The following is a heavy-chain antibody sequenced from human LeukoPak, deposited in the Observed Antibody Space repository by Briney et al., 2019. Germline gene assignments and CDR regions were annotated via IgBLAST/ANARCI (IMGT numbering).Heavy chain of an antibody. V-gene: IGHV3-21*04. D-gene: IGHD2-15*01. CDR2: ISPSGTYI. Sequence: PGGSLRLSCAASAVTFRTYSMNWVRQTPGKGLEWVSSISPSGTYIYYADLVKGRFTISRDNSKNTLFLQMNSLRVEDTAVYYCANLRGRGAYACSGASCYSYWGQGTLVTVSP. CDR1: AVTFRTYS. CDR3: ANLRGRGAYACSGASCYSY. J-gene: IGHJ4*02.